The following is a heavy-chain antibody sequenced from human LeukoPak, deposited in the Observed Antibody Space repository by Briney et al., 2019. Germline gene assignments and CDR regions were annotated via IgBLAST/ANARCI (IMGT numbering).Heavy chain of an antibody. CDR1: GYTFTSHA. D-gene: IGHD2-8*01. Sequence: ASVKVSCKASGYTFTSHAMHWVRQAPGQRLEWMGWINAGNGNTKYSQKFQGRVTITRDTSASTAYMELSSLRSEDTAVYYCARVRGSGYGTIYYFDYWGQGTLVTVSS. CDR3: ARVRGSGYGTIYYFDY. J-gene: IGHJ4*02. CDR2: INAGNGNT. V-gene: IGHV1-3*01.